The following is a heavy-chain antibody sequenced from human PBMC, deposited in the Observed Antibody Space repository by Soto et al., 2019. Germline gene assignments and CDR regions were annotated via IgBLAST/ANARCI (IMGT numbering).Heavy chain of an antibody. V-gene: IGHV3-30*18. D-gene: IGHD5-12*01. CDR1: GFTFSSYG. Sequence: QVQLVESGGGVVQPGRSLRLSCAASGFTFSSYGMHCVREAPGTGLEWVAVISYEGSNKYYADSVKGRFTLSRDNSKNTLYLQMNSLRAEDTAVYYCAKDLTSIGWLLLRKGGIDYWGQGTLVTVTS. J-gene: IGHJ4*02. CDR3: AKDLTSIGWLLLRKGGIDY. CDR2: ISYEGSNK.